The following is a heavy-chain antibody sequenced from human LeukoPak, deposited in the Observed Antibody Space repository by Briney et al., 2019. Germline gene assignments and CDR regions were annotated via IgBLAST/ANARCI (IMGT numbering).Heavy chain of an antibody. CDR3: ARDLGNTGWYTFDY. CDR1: GDSVSSNNGA. CDR2: TYYRSKWYN. V-gene: IGHV6-1*01. D-gene: IGHD6-19*01. Sequence: SQTLSLTCDISGDSVSSNNGAWNWIRQSPSRGLEWLGRTYYRSKWYNDYAGSLNGRITISPDTSKNQFSLHLNAVTPEDTAVYYCARDLGNTGWYTFDYWGQGILVTVSS. J-gene: IGHJ4*02.